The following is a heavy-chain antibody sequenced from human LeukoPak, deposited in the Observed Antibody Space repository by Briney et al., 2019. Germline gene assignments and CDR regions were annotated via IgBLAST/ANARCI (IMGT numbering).Heavy chain of an antibody. Sequence: GGSLRLSCAASGFTFDDYAMHWVRQAPGKGLEWVSLISGDGGSTYYADSVKGRFIISRDNSKNSLYLQMNSPRTEDTALYYCAKDILLTAMIDYWGQGTLVTVSS. J-gene: IGHJ4*02. V-gene: IGHV3-43*02. D-gene: IGHD5-18*01. CDR1: GFTFDDYA. CDR3: AKDILLTAMIDY. CDR2: ISGDGGST.